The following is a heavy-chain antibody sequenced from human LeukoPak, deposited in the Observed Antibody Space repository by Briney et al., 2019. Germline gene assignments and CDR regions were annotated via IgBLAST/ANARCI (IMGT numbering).Heavy chain of an antibody. J-gene: IGHJ6*03. CDR3: ARDSQYCTNGICFPFMDV. Sequence: PGGSLRLSCAGSGFTFSIYEMNWVRTAPGKGLEWVSYISSSASTIYYGDSVKGRFTISRDNAKNSLYLQMNSLRAEDTAVYYCARDSQYCTNGICFPFMDVWGKGTTVTVFS. CDR1: GFTFSIYE. CDR2: ISSSASTI. V-gene: IGHV3-48*03. D-gene: IGHD2-8*01.